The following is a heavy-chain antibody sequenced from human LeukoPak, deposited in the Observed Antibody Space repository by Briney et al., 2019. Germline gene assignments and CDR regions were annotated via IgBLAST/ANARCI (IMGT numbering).Heavy chain of an antibody. CDR3: ARERSWASQSWYLDL. D-gene: IGHD2-15*01. CDR2: IWYNGSDQ. CDR1: RFTFNNYG. J-gene: IGHJ2*01. V-gene: IGHV3-33*01. Sequence: GGSLRLSCAASRFTFNNYGMHWVRQAPGKGLEWVADIWYNGSDQRLIDSVKGRFTVSRDNSKNTLWLQMNSLRAEDTAVYYCARERSWASQSWYLDLWGRGTLVTVS.